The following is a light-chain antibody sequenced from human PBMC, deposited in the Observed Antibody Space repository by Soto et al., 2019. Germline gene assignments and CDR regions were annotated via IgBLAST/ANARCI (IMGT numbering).Light chain of an antibody. J-gene: IGLJ3*02. CDR1: SSDVGGYSS. CDR2: EVS. CDR3: TSYTSSGTWV. Sequence: QSVLTQPASVSGSLGQSITISCTGTSSDVGGYSSVSWYQQHPGKAPKLMIYEVSNRPSGVSNRFSASKSGNTASLTVSGLQTEDETDYYCTSYTSSGTWVFGGGTK. V-gene: IGLV2-14*01.